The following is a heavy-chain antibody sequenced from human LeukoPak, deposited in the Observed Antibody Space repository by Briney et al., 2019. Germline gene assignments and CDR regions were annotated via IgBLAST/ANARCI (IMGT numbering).Heavy chain of an antibody. D-gene: IGHD3-16*01. CDR3: ARDVRGRGSYSDY. CDR2: INSNSGFT. V-gene: IGHV1-2*02. CDR1: GFTFTDYY. J-gene: IGHJ4*02. Sequence: ASVKVSCRTSGFTFTDYYIHWIRRAPGQGLEWMGYINSNSGFTFYERKFKGRVAMTRDTSISTAYMELSRLTYDDTAVYYCARDVRGRGSYSDYWAQGTLVTVSS.